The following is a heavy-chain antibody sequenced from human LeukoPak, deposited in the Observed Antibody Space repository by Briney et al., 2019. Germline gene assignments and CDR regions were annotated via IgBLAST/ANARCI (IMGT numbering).Heavy chain of an antibody. Sequence: SETLSLTCIVSGGSISSGSHYWGWIRQPPGKGLEWIRPIYHSGNTYYNPSLKSRVTISVDTSKKQFFLKLTSVTAADTAVYYCVRGYQPDSYADSGRVVVAATSFDYWGQGTLVTVSS. V-gene: IGHV4-39*02. D-gene: IGHD2-15*01. CDR3: VRGYQPDSYADSGRVVVAATSFDY. CDR2: IYHSGNT. J-gene: IGHJ4*02. CDR1: GGSISSGSHY.